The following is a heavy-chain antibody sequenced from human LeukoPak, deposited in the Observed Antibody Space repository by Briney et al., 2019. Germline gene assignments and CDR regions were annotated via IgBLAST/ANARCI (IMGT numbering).Heavy chain of an antibody. CDR2: IHTSGST. D-gene: IGHD3-10*01. Sequence: SETLSLTCTVSGGSISSGNYYWSWIRQPAGKGLEWIGRIHTSGSTNYKPSLKSRVTISGDTSKNQFSLKLSSVTAADTAVYYCARGGYYGSGNDFRFDPWGQGTLVTVSS. CDR1: GGSISSGNYY. J-gene: IGHJ5*02. V-gene: IGHV4-61*02. CDR3: ARGGYYGSGNDFRFDP.